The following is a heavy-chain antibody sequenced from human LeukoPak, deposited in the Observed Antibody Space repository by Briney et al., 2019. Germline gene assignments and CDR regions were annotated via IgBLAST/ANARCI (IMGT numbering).Heavy chain of an antibody. V-gene: IGHV3-21*01. CDR2: ISSSSSYI. D-gene: IGHD6-13*01. Sequence: GGSLRLSCAASGFTFSSYSMNWVRQAPGKGLEWVSSISSSSSYIYYADSVKGRFTISRDNAKNSLYLQKNSLRAEDTAVYYCARDGLAAAAGYYYYYYYMDVWGKGTTVTISS. CDR3: ARDGLAAAAGYYYYYYYMDV. CDR1: GFTFSSYS. J-gene: IGHJ6*03.